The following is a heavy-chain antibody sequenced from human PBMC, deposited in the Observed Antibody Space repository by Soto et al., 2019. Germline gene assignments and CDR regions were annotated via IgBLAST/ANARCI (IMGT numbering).Heavy chain of an antibody. CDR2: IHYSGTP. CDR1: GGSIGSDGYY. V-gene: IGHV4-31*03. CDR3: ARVDRYYYYGMDV. Sequence: QVQLQESGPGLVKPSQTLSLTCTVSGGSIGSDGYYWSWIRQHPGKGLEWIGYIHYSGTPYYNPSLKSRVTISVDTSKSQFSLRLSSVTAADTAVYYCARVDRYYYYGMDVWGQGTTVTVSS. J-gene: IGHJ6*02.